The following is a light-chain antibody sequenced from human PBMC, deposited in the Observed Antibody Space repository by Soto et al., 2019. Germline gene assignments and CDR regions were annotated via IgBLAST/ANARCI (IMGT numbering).Light chain of an antibody. J-gene: IGKJ1*01. CDR3: QQYKTYSTWT. V-gene: IGKV1-5*03. CDR2: KAS. CDR1: QTISSW. Sequence: DIQMTQSPSTLSGSVGDRVTITCRASQTISSWLAWYQQKPGKAPKLLIYKASTLKSGVPSRFSGSGSGTEFTLTISSLQPDDSATYFCQQYKTYSTWTFGQGTKVDIK.